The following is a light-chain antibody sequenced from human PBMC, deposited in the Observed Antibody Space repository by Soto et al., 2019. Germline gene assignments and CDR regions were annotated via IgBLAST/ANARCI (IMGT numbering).Light chain of an antibody. CDR3: CSYAGGGTLL. J-gene: IGLJ3*02. CDR2: EGS. V-gene: IGLV2-23*01. Sequence: QSALTQPASVSGSPGQSITISCTGTSSDVGSYNLVSWYQQHPGKAPKLMIYEGSKWPSGVSNRFSGSKSGNTASLTISGLQAEDEADYYCCSYAGGGTLLFGGGTKLTVL. CDR1: SSDVGSYNL.